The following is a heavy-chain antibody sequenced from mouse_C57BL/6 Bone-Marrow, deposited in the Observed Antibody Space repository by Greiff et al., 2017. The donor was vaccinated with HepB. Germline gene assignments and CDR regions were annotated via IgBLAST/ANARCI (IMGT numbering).Heavy chain of an antibody. CDR1: GFSLTSYG. CDR2: IWSDGST. Sequence: VKLVESGPGLVAPSQSLSITCTVSGFSLTSYGVHWVRQPPVKGLEWLVVIWSDGSTTYNSALKSKLSISKDHSKSQVFLKMNSLQTYDTAMYYCARSDGYPYAMDYWGQGTSVTVSS. CDR3: ARSDGYPYAMDY. V-gene: IGHV2-6*03. J-gene: IGHJ4*01. D-gene: IGHD2-3*01.